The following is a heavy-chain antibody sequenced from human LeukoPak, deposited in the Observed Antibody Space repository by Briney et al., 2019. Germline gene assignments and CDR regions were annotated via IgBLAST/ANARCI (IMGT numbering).Heavy chain of an antibody. V-gene: IGHV4-61*08. D-gene: IGHD3-16*02. CDR2: IYYSGST. J-gene: IGHJ5*02. CDR1: GGSISSGGYY. CDR3: ARVDVDYDYVWGSYRYSRFDP. Sequence: SETLSLTCTVSGGSISSGGYYWSWIRQPPGKGLEWIGYIYYSGSTNYNPSLKGRVTISVDTSKNQFSLKLSSVTAADTAVYYCARVDVDYDYVWGSYRYSRFDPWGQGTLVTVSS.